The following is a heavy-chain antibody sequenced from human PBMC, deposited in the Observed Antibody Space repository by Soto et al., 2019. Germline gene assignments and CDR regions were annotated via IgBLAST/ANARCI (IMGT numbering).Heavy chain of an antibody. V-gene: IGHV1-69*13. CDR3: AREPRRYSSSCSTDYYYYYGMDV. D-gene: IGHD6-13*01. CDR1: GGTFSSYA. CDR2: IIPIFGTA. J-gene: IGHJ6*02. Sequence: SVKVSCKASGGTFSSYAISWVRQAPGQGLEWMGGIIPIFGTANYAQKFQGRVTITADESTSAAYMELSSLRSEDTAVYYCAREPRRYSSSCSTDYYYYYGMDVWGQGTTVTVSS.